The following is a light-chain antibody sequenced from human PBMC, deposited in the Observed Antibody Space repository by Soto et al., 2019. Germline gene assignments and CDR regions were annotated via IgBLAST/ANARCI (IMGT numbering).Light chain of an antibody. CDR1: QSVSSY. CDR2: DAS. V-gene: IGKV3-11*01. J-gene: IGKJ2*01. CDR3: QRPGT. Sequence: EIVLTQSPATLSLSPGERATLSCRASQSVSSYLAWYQQKPGQAPRLLIYDASNRATGIPARFSGSGSGTDFTLTISILEPEDFAVYYCQRPGTFGQGTKLEIK.